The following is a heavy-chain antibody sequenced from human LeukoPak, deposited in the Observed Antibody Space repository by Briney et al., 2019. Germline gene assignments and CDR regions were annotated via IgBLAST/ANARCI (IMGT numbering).Heavy chain of an antibody. D-gene: IGHD3-16*02. CDR2: ISSSSSYI. CDR1: GFTFSSYS. Sequence: PGRSLRLSCAASGFTFSSYSMNWVRQAPGKGLGWVSSISSSSSYIYYADSVKGRFTISRDNAKNSLYLQMNSLRAEDTAVYYCARELSRGITFGGVIAEEDYWGQGTLVTVSS. V-gene: IGHV3-21*01. J-gene: IGHJ4*02. CDR3: ARELSRGITFGGVIAEEDY.